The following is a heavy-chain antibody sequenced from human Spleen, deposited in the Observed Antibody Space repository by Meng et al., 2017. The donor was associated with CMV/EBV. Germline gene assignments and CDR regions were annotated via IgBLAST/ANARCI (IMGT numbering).Heavy chain of an antibody. V-gene: IGHV3-23*01. D-gene: IGHD4-17*01. J-gene: IGHJ6*02. CDR2: ISGSGGGT. Sequence: GESLKISCAASGFTFSSFAMSWVRHTPGKGLEWISAISGSGGGTYYADSVKGRFTISRDNFKNTLYLQMNSLRAEDTAVYYCARAPGAPYFYGMDVWGQGTTVTVSS. CDR1: GFTFSSFA. CDR3: ARAPGAPYFYGMDV.